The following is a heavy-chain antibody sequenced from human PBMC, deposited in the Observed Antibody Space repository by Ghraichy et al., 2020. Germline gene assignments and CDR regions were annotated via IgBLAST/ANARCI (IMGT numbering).Heavy chain of an antibody. CDR2: INPSGGST. Sequence: ASVKVSCKASGYTFTSYYMHWVRQAPGQGLEWMGIINPSGGSTSYAQKFQGRVTMTRDTSTSTVYMELSSLRSEDTAVYYCAREAITMIGVFGMDVWGQGTTVTVSS. D-gene: IGHD3-22*01. CDR3: AREAITMIGVFGMDV. V-gene: IGHV1-46*01. CDR1: GYTFTSYY. J-gene: IGHJ6*02.